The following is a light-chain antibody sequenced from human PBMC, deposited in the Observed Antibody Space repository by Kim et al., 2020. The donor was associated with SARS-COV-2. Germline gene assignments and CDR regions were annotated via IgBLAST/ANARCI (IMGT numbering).Light chain of an antibody. Sequence: LSPGENATLSCRATQSVGYQLAWFKQKPGHTPSLLIYDTSNRAPGVPARFSGSGSGTDFTLTISSLEAEDFAVYYCQQRANWPRTFGQGTRLEIK. CDR2: DTS. V-gene: IGKV3-11*01. J-gene: IGKJ5*01. CDR3: QQRANWPRT. CDR1: QSVGYQ.